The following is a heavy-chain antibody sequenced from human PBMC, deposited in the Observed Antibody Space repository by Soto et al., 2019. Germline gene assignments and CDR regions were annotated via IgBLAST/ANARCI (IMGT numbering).Heavy chain of an antibody. CDR1: GESISSSSYY. D-gene: IGHD3-22*01. J-gene: IGHJ4*02. Sequence: KPSETLSLTCIVSGESISSSSYYWGWIRQPPGKGLEWIGSIYYSGRTYYNPSFKSRVTISIDTSKNQFSLKLSSVTATDTAVYYCARDYYDSSGYYGFDYWGQGTLVTVSS. CDR2: IYYSGRT. V-gene: IGHV4-39*02. CDR3: ARDYYDSSGYYGFDY.